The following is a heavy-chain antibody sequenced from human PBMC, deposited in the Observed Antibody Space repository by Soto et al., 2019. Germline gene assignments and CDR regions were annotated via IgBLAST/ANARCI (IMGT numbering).Heavy chain of an antibody. CDR2: IYYSGST. CDR3: ARGGFTVTPLKKNFYFDY. J-gene: IGHJ4*02. D-gene: IGHD4-4*01. V-gene: IGHV4-31*03. Sequence: QVQLQESGPGLVKPSQTLSLTCTVSGGSISSGGYYWSWIRQHPGKGLEWIGYIYYSGSTYYNPSLKSRVTISVDTSKNQFSLKLSSVTAADTAVYYCARGGFTVTPLKKNFYFDYWGQGTLVTVSA. CDR1: GGSISSGGYY.